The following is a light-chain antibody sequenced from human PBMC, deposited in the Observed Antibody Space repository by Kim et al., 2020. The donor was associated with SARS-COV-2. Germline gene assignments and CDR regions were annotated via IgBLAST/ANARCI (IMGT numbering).Light chain of an antibody. Sequence: SGGDRVNITCRASQGISSHLAWYQQKPGKAPKLLIYEASTLQSGVPSRFSGSGSGTEFTLTISSLQPEDFATYYCQQLNSYPRLTFGGGTKVDIK. J-gene: IGKJ4*01. CDR2: EAS. V-gene: IGKV1-9*01. CDR1: QGISSH. CDR3: QQLNSYPRLT.